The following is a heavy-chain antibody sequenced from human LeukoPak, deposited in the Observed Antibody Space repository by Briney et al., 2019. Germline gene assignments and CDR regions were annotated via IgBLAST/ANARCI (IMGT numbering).Heavy chain of an antibody. CDR2: ISSSSSYT. CDR3: ARECREDGVCYHY. D-gene: IGHD2-8*01. J-gene: IGHJ4*02. Sequence: GGSLRLSRAASGFTFSDYYMSWTRQAPGKGLEWVSYISSSSSYTNYADSVKGRFTISRDNAKNSLYLQMNSLRAEDTAVYYCARECREDGVCYHYWGQGTLVTVSS. V-gene: IGHV3-11*06. CDR1: GFTFSDYY.